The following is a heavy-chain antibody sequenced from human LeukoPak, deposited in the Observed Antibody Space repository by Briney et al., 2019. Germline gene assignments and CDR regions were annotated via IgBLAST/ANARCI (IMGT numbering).Heavy chain of an antibody. V-gene: IGHV4-30-2*01. CDR3: ARAPGNSGGYYFDY. CDR1: GGSISGGGYS. J-gene: IGHJ4*02. CDR2: VYHSGST. Sequence: SETLSLTCAVSGGSISGGGYSWSWIRQPPGEGLEWVGYVYHSGSTSYNPSLQSRVTISIDRSKNQFSLKLSSVTAADTAVYYCARAPGNSGGYYFDYWGQGTLVTVSS. D-gene: IGHD2-15*01.